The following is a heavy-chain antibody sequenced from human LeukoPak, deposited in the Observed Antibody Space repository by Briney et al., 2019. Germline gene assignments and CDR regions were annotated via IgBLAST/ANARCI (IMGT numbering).Heavy chain of an antibody. CDR3: AKKGVAPDYYYYYMDV. Sequence: ASVKVSCKASGGTFSSCAISWVRQAPGQGLEWMGGIIPIFGTANYAQKFQGRVTITADESTSTAYMELSSLRSEDTAVYYCAKKGVAPDYYYYYMDVWGKGTTVTVSS. CDR1: GGTFSSCA. J-gene: IGHJ6*03. V-gene: IGHV1-69*13. CDR2: IIPIFGTA. D-gene: IGHD3-3*01.